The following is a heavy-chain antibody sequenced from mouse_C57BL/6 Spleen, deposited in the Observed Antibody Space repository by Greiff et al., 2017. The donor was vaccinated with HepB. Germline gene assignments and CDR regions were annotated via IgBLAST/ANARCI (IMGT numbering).Heavy chain of an antibody. D-gene: IGHD2-2*01. CDR2: IYPRSGNT. V-gene: IGHV1-81*01. CDR1: GYTFTSYG. Sequence: QVQLQQSGAELARPGASVKLSCKASGYTFTSYGISWVKQRTGQGLEWIGEIYPRSGNTYYNEKFKGKATLTADKSSSTAYMELRSLTSEDSAVYFCARRGYDLHFDYWGQGTTLTVSS. CDR3: ARRGYDLHFDY. J-gene: IGHJ2*01.